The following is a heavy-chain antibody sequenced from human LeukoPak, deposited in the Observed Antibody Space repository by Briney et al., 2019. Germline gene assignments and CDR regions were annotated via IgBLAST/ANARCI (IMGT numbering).Heavy chain of an antibody. Sequence: ASETLSLTCAVSGGSISSGGYSWSWIRQPPGKGLEWIGHIYHSGSTYYNPSLKSRVTISVDRSKNQFSLKLSSVTAADTAVYYCARAGGYPYYFDYWGQGTLVTVSS. J-gene: IGHJ4*02. CDR2: IYHSGST. V-gene: IGHV4-30-2*01. CDR1: GGSISSGGYS. D-gene: IGHD3-22*01. CDR3: ARAGGYPYYFDY.